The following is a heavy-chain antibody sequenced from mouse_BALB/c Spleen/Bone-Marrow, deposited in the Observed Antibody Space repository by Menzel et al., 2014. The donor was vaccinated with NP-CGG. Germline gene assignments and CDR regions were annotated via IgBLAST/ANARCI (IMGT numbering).Heavy chain of an antibody. CDR2: IDPANGNT. CDR3: ARWEYYAMDY. J-gene: IGHJ4*01. CDR1: GFNITDTY. Sequence: VQLQQSGAELVKPGASVQLSCTASGFNITDTYMHWVKQRPEQSLEWIGRIDPANGNTKYDPKFQGKATITADTSSNTAYLQLSSLTSEDTAVYYCARWEYYAMDYWGQGTSVTVSS. V-gene: IGHV14-3*02. D-gene: IGHD4-1*01.